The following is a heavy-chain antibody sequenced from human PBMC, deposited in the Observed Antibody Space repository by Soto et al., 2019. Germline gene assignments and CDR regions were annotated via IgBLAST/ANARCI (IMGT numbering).Heavy chain of an antibody. CDR2: IYYSGNT. Sequence: PSETLSLTCTVSGGSIIISSYYWGWIRQPPGKGLEWIGSIYYSGNTYYNPSLKSRVTISVDTSKNQFSLKLSSVTAADTAVYYCARRGYNYDFDYWGQGTLVTVSS. J-gene: IGHJ4*02. CDR3: ARRGYNYDFDY. V-gene: IGHV4-39*01. D-gene: IGHD5-12*01. CDR1: GGSIIISSYY.